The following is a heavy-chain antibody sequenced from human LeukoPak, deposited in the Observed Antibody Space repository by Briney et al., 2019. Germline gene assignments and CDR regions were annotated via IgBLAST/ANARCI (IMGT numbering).Heavy chain of an antibody. CDR3: ARDQRRRITIFGVVMLDAFDI. D-gene: IGHD3-3*01. J-gene: IGHJ3*02. Sequence: EASVKVSCKASGGTFSSYAISWVRQAPGQGLEWMGRIIPILGIANYAQKFQGRVTITADKSTSTAYMELSSLRSEDTAVYYCARDQRRRITIFGVVMLDAFDIWGQGTMVTVSS. CDR1: GGTFSSYA. V-gene: IGHV1-69*04. CDR2: IIPILGIA.